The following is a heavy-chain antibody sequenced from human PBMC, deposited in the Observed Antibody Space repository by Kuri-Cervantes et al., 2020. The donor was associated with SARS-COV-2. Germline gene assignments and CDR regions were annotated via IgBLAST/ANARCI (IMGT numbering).Heavy chain of an antibody. CDR2: ISATTGSK. J-gene: IGHJ3*02. Sequence: GGSLRLSCTASGFTFNTYNMKWVRQAPGKGLEWVSTISATTGSKYYTDSVKGRFTISRDNSKSTLYLQMNSLRAEDTAIYYCGNPNRRDAFHIWGQGTMVTVSS. V-gene: IGHV3-23*01. CDR3: GNPNRRDAFHI. CDR1: GFTFNTYN.